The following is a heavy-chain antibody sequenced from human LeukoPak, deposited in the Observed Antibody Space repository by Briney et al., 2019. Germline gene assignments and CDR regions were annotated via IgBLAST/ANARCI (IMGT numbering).Heavy chain of an antibody. CDR2: INSNSSTI. D-gene: IGHD5-12*01. V-gene: IGHV3-48*01. CDR3: ARDPGGYDLYNWFDP. Sequence: PGGSLRLSCAASGFSFSNYNMNWVRQAPGKGLEWISYINSNSSTIYYADSVKGRFAISRDNAKNSLYLQMNSLRAEDTAVYSCARDPGGYDLYNWFDPWGQGTLVTVSS. J-gene: IGHJ5*02. CDR1: GFSFSNYN.